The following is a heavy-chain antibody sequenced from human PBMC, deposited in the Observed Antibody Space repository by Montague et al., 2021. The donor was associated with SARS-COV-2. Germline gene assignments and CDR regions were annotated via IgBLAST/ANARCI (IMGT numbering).Heavy chain of an antibody. CDR2: INHSGST. J-gene: IGHJ5*02. V-gene: IGHV4-34*01. D-gene: IGHD3-3*01. CDR3: ARGADYDFWSGFLRSEWFDP. Sequence: SETLSLTCAVYGGSFSGYYWAWIRQTPAKGLEWIGEINHSGSTNYNPSLKSRLTISVDTSKKQFSLKLNSMTAADTAVYYCARGADYDFWSGFLRSEWFDPWGLGTPVTVSS. CDR1: GGSFSGYY.